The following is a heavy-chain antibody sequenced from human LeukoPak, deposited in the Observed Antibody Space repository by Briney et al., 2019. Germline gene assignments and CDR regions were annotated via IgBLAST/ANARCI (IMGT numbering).Heavy chain of an antibody. D-gene: IGHD1-26*01. CDR3: ARGGSYLSAFDI. CDR2: IYSGGST. CDR1: GFTVSSNY. Sequence: PGGSLRLSCAASGFTVSSNYMSWVRQDPGKGLEGVSIIYSGGSTFYAASVKGRFTISRDNSKNTLYLQMNSVRAGDTAVYYCARGGSYLSAFDIWGQGTMVTVSS. V-gene: IGHV3-53*01. J-gene: IGHJ3*02.